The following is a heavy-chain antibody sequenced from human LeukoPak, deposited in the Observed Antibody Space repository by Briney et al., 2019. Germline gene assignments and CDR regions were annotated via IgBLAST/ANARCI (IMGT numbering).Heavy chain of an antibody. Sequence: GASVKVSCKASGYTFTSYYMHWVRQAPRQGLEWMGIINPSGGSTSYAQKFQGRVTMTRNTSISTAYMEVSSLRSEDTAVYYCARGLAAAGTGYWGQGTLVTVSS. CDR2: INPSGGST. V-gene: IGHV1-46*01. D-gene: IGHD6-13*01. J-gene: IGHJ4*02. CDR3: ARGLAAAGTGY. CDR1: GYTFTSYY.